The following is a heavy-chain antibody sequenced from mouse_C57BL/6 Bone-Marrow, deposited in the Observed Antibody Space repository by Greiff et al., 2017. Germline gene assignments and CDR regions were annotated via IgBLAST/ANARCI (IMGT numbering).Heavy chain of an antibody. J-gene: IGHJ4*01. CDR1: GYSITSGYY. CDR3: AREKGIMDY. Sequence: ESGPGLVKPSQSLSLTCSVTGYSITSGYYWNWIRQFPGNKLEWMGYLSYDGSNNYNPSLKNRISITRDTSKNQFFLKLNSVTTEVTATYYCAREKGIMDYWGQGTSVTVSS. V-gene: IGHV3-6*01. CDR2: LSYDGSN.